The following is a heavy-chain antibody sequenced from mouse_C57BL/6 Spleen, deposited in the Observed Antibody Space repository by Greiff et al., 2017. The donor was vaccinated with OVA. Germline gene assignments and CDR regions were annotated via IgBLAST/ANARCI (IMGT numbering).Heavy chain of an antibody. J-gene: IGHJ1*03. CDR1: GFTFSSYG. Sequence: EVHLVESGGDLVKPGGSLKLSCAASGFTFSSYGMSWVRQTPDKRLEWVATISSGGSYTYYPDSVKGRFTISRDNAKNTLYLQMSSLKSEDTAMYYCASVYYDYDEGYWYFDVWGTGTTVTVSS. CDR3: ASVYYDYDEGYWYFDV. CDR2: ISSGGSYT. D-gene: IGHD2-4*01. V-gene: IGHV5-6*01.